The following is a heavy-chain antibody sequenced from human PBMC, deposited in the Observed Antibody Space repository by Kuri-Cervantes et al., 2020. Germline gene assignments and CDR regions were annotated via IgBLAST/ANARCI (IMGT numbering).Heavy chain of an antibody. J-gene: IGHJ4*02. Sequence: ASVKVSCKASGYIFTNYQMHWVRQAPGQGLEWMGWISAYNGNTNYAQKLQGRVTMTTDTSTSTAYMELRSLRSDDTAVYYCARMPNLKLGVDYWGQGTLVTVSS. CDR3: ARMPNLKLGVDY. CDR2: ISAYNGNT. D-gene: IGHD1-26*01. V-gene: IGHV1-18*04. CDR1: GYIFTNYQ.